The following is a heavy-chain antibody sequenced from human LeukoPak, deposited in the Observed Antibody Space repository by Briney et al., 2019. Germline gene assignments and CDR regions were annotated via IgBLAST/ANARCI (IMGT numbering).Heavy chain of an antibody. CDR2: INHSGST. CDR1: GGSFSGYY. Sequence: KPSETLSLTCAVYGGSFSGYYWSWIRQPPGKGLEWIGEINHSGSTNYHPSLKSRVTISVDTSKNQFSLKLSSVTAADTAVYYCARGLNYDILTGYYFDYWGQGTLVTVSS. J-gene: IGHJ4*02. CDR3: ARGLNYDILTGYYFDY. D-gene: IGHD3-9*01. V-gene: IGHV4-34*01.